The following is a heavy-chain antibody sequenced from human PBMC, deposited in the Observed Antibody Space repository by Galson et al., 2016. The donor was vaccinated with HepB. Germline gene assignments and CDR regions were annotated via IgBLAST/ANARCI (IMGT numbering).Heavy chain of an antibody. CDR1: GGSISSGGNY. Sequence: TLSLTCTVSGGSISSGGNYWSWIRQHPGKGLEWIGYIYYTGRTDYNPSLQSRVSISVDTSKNQFSLKLSSVTAADTAVYYCARDACSGYDSEGLDDWGQGTLVTVSS. CDR3: ARDACSGYDSEGLDD. D-gene: IGHD5-12*01. V-gene: IGHV4-31*03. CDR2: IYYTGRT. J-gene: IGHJ4*02.